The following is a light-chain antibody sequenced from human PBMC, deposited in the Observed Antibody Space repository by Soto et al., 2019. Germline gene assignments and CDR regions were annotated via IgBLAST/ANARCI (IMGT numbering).Light chain of an antibody. CDR1: SSNIGAGHD. J-gene: IGLJ2*01. CDR2: GNS. CDR3: QSYDSSLRGEV. Sequence: QSVLTQPPSVSGAPGQRVTISCTGSSSNIGAGHDVHWYQQLPGTAPKLLIYGNSNRPSGVPDRFSVSKSATSASLAITGHQAEDEADCYCQSYDSSLRGEVFGGGTKLTVL. V-gene: IGLV1-40*01.